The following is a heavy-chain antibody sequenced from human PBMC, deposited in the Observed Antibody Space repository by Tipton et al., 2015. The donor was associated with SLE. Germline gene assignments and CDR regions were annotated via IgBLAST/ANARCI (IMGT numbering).Heavy chain of an antibody. D-gene: IGHD3-9*01. J-gene: IGHJ4*02. Sequence: SLRLSCAASGFTFSNAWMSWVRQAPGKGLEWVGRIKSKTDGGTTDYAAPVKGRFTISRDDSKNTLYLQMNSLKIEDTAVYYCTTSSYYDILTGDYWGQGTLVTVSS. V-gene: IGHV3-15*01. CDR2: IKSKTDGGTT. CDR1: GFTFSNAW. CDR3: TTSSYYDILTGDY.